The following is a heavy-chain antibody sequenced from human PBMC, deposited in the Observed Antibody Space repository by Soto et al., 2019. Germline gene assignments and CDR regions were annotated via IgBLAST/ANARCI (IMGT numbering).Heavy chain of an antibody. CDR3: ARVIADTYYYDSTFDY. J-gene: IGHJ4*02. CDR2: ISTSSSYI. V-gene: IGHV3-21*01. Sequence: PGVSLRLSCAASGFTFSSYGMNWVRQAPGKGLEWVSSISTSSSYIYYADSVKGRFTISRDNAKDSLYLQMNSLRAEDTAVYYCARVIADTYYYDSTFDYWGRGTLVTVSS. D-gene: IGHD3-22*01. CDR1: GFTFSSYG.